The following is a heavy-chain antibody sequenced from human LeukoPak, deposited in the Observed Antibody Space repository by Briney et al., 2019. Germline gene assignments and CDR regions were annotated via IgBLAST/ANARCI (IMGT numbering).Heavy chain of an antibody. V-gene: IGHV4-38-2*02. CDR1: GYSISSGYY. D-gene: IGHD3-22*01. Sequence: PSETLSLTCTVSGYSISSGYYWGWIRPPPEKGLEWIGSIYHSGSTYYNPSLKSRVTISIDTSKNQFSLKLSSVTAADTAVYYCARDPRYYDSSGYYYVRDGAFDIWGQGTMVTVSS. CDR3: ARDPRYYDSSGYYYVRDGAFDI. CDR2: IYHSGST. J-gene: IGHJ3*02.